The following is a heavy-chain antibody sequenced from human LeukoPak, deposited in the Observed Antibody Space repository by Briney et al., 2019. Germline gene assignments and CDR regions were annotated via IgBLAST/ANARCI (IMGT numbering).Heavy chain of an antibody. Sequence: GGSLRLSCTASGFTFSSYSMNWVRQAPGRGLEWVSSITVDSKYKYYADSVNGRFTISRVNAKVSQYLQMSSRRAEDTEVYYCAIDHNWGSDYWGQGTLVTVSS. CDR1: GFTFSSYS. CDR2: ITVDSKYK. CDR3: AIDHNWGSDY. J-gene: IGHJ4*02. D-gene: IGHD7-27*01. V-gene: IGHV3-21*01.